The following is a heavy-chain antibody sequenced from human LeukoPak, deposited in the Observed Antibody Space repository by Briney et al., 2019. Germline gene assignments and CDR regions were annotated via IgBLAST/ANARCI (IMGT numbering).Heavy chain of an antibody. CDR3: VRDEGHGSSCYE. CDR2: INSDGSST. V-gene: IGHV3-74*01. CDR1: KFTLSSYW. Sequence: GGSLRLSCAASKFTLSSYWMHWVRQAPGKGLVWVSRINSDGSSTSYADSAKGRFTISRDNAKNTLYLQMNSLRAEDTAVYYCVRDEGHGSSCYEWGQGTLVTVSS. J-gene: IGHJ4*02. D-gene: IGHD5-12*01.